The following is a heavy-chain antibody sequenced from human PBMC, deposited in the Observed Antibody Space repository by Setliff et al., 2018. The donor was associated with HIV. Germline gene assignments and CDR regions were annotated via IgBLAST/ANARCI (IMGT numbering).Heavy chain of an antibody. CDR2: VCCSGST. CDR1: ADSISSHF. D-gene: IGHD6-19*01. CDR3: AGYTTAWFAPY. J-gene: IGHJ4*02. Sequence: PSETLSLTCTVSADSISSHFCSWIRQPPGKGLEWIGSVCCSGSTKYNPSLKSRVTISVGASKSQFSLNLTSVTVADTAIYYCAGYTTAWFAPYWGQGTLVTVSS. V-gene: IGHV4-59*11.